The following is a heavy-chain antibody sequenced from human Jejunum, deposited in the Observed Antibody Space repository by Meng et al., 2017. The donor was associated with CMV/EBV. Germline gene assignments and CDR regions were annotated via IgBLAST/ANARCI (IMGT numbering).Heavy chain of an antibody. Sequence: YSMNWVRQAPGKGPEWVSSISTTSSYIYYADSVKGRFTISRDNAKNSLYLQMNSLRADDTAVYYCTTGARRRITGTTAGGSGMDVWGQGTTVTVSS. D-gene: IGHD1-7*01. CDR3: TTGARRRITGTTAGGSGMDV. V-gene: IGHV3-21*06. CDR2: ISTTSSYI. CDR1: YS. J-gene: IGHJ6*02.